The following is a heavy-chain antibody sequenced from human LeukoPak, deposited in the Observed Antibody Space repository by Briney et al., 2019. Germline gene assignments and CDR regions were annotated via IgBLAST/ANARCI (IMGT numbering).Heavy chain of an antibody. D-gene: IGHD5-12*01. CDR3: ARESQGGSDY. J-gene: IGHJ4*02. Sequence: GGSLRLSCAASGFTFSDYVMHWVRQAPGKGPESISAISPDGTTYYANFVKGRFTISGDNSQRTLFLQMGSRTIEDTAVYYCARESQGGSDYWGQGTLVTVSS. CDR2: ISPDGTT. CDR1: GFTFSDYV. V-gene: IGHV3-64*01.